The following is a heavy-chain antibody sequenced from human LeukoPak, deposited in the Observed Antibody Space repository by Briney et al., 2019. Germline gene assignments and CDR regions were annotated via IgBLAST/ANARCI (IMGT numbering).Heavy chain of an antibody. D-gene: IGHD2-15*01. Sequence: GESLKISCKGSGYTFTNYWISWVRQMPGKALEWMGRIDPSDSYTDYSPSFQGRVTMSVDKSFSTAYLQWSRLKASDTAMYYCARHENFDEDLVVAVGGSGYYADWGQGTLVTVSS. CDR3: ARHENFDEDLVVAVGGSGYYAD. CDR1: GYTFTNYW. V-gene: IGHV5-10-1*01. J-gene: IGHJ4*02. CDR2: IDPSDSYT.